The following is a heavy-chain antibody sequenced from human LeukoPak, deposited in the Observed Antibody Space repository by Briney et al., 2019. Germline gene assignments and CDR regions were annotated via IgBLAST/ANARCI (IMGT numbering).Heavy chain of an antibody. CDR2: ISYDGSNK. D-gene: IGHD2-15*01. CDR1: GFTFSSYG. V-gene: IGHV3-30*03. Sequence: PGRSLRLSCAASGFTFSSYGMHWVRQAPGKGLEWVAVISYDGSNKYYADSVKGRFTISRDNSKNTPYLQMNSLRVEATAVYSRTRGPRPLRYCSGGSCPSYYSGMDVWGLGTTVTVSS. CDR3: TRGPRPLRYCSGGSCPSYYSGMDV. J-gene: IGHJ6*02.